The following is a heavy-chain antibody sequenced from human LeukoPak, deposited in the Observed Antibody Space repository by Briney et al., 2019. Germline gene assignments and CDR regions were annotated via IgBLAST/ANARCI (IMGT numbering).Heavy chain of an antibody. CDR3: AKVPDPYGDYAVFDP. CDR2: IRYDGSNK. J-gene: IGHJ5*02. Sequence: GGSLRLSCAVSGFTFTDYWMNWVRQAPGKGVEWVAFIRYDGSNKYYANSVKGRFTISRDNSKNTLYLQMNSLRAEDTAVYYCAKVPDPYGDYAVFDPWGQGTLVTVSS. D-gene: IGHD4-17*01. V-gene: IGHV3-30*02. CDR1: GFTFTDYW.